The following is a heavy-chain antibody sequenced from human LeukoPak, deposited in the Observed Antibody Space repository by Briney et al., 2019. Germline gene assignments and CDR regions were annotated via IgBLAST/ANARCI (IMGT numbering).Heavy chain of an antibody. CDR1: GFTFDDYA. CDR2: ISWNSGSI. Sequence: GGSLRLSCAASGFTFDDYAMHWVRQAPGKGLEWVSGISWNSGSIGYADSVKGRFTISRDNAKNSLYLQMNSLRAEDTALYYCARSNGYCYGFDYWGQGTLVTVSS. CDR3: ARSNGYCYGFDY. V-gene: IGHV3-9*01. D-gene: IGHD5-18*01. J-gene: IGHJ4*02.